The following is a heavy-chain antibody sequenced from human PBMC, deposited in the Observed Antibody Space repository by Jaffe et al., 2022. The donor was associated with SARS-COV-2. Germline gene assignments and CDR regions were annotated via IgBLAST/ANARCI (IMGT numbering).Heavy chain of an antibody. J-gene: IGHJ4*02. D-gene: IGHD2-21*02. CDR1: GYNFTAVY. CDR3: TRGRRPGTHCGGDCFSMGVH. Sequence: QVQLVQSGAEVKKPGASVKVSCKASGYNFTAVYLHWVRQVPGQGLEWMGWIKPNSGDTDYAQKFQGRISLTRDTSINTAYMELSRLTSDDSAVYYCTRGRRPGTHCGGDCFSMGVHWGQGALVTVSS. V-gene: IGHV1-2*02. CDR2: IKPNSGDT.